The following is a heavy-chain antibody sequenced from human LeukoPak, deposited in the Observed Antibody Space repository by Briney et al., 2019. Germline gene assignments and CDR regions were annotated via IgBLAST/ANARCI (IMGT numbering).Heavy chain of an antibody. CDR1: GGSISSGGYY. CDR3: ATYGGRYSSSFLFDY. Sequence: SETLSLTCTVSGGSISSGGYYWSWIRQPPGKGLEWIGYIYHSGSTYYNPSLKSQVTISVDRSKNQFSLKLSSVTAADTAVYYCATYGGRYSSSFLFDYWGQGTLVTVSS. D-gene: IGHD6-6*01. J-gene: IGHJ4*02. CDR2: IYHSGST. V-gene: IGHV4-30-2*01.